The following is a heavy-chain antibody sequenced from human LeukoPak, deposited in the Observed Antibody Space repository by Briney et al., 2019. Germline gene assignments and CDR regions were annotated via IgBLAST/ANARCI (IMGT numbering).Heavy chain of an antibody. CDR1: GFTFSDYF. V-gene: IGHV3-11*01. J-gene: IGHJ3*02. CDR3: ARPFHDAFDI. Sequence: PGGSLRLSCAASGFTFSDYFMSWIRQAPGKGLEWVSYISSSSGSTINYADSVKGRFTISRHNAKNSLYLQMNSLRAEDTAVYYCARPFHDAFDIWGQGTMVTVSS. D-gene: IGHD2/OR15-2a*01. CDR2: ISSSSGSTI.